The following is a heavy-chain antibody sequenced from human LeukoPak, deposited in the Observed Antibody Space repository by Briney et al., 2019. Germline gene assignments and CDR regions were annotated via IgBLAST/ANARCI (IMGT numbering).Heavy chain of an antibody. CDR2: ISVSSSSL. D-gene: IGHD3-10*01. CDR3: ARSFWWFGEFSPFDY. Sequence: GGSLRLSCAASGFTFSSFSMNWVRQAPGKGLEWVSSISVSSSSLYYADSVKGRFTISRDNAKSSLYLQMNSLRAEDTAVYYCARSFWWFGEFSPFDYWGQGTLVTVSS. V-gene: IGHV3-21*01. CDR1: GFTFSSFS. J-gene: IGHJ4*02.